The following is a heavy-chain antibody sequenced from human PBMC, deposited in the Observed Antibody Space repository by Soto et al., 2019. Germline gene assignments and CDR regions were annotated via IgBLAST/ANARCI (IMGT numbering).Heavy chain of an antibody. CDR1: GGSISSYY. CDR2: IYYSGST. D-gene: IGHD3-10*01. CDR3: AREAMPYYYGSGTAPDY. J-gene: IGHJ4*02. Sequence: SETLSLTCTVSGGSISSYYWSWIRQPPGKGLEWIGYIYYSGSTNYNPSLKSRVTISVDTSKNQFSLKLSSVTAADTAVYYCAREAMPYYYGSGTAPDYWGQGTLVTVSS. V-gene: IGHV4-59*12.